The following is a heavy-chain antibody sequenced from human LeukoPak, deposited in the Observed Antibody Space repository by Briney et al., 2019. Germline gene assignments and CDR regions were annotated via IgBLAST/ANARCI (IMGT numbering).Heavy chain of an antibody. V-gene: IGHV4-59*08. CDR3: ARLPHRDGGFDP. J-gene: IGHJ5*02. D-gene: IGHD4-17*01. Sequence: PSETLSLTCTVSGGSISSYYWSWLRQPPGKGLEWIGYIYYSGSTNYNPSLKSRVTISVDTSKNQFSLKLSSVTAADTAVYYCARLPHRDGGFDPWGQGTLVTVSS. CDR2: IYYSGST. CDR1: GGSISSYY.